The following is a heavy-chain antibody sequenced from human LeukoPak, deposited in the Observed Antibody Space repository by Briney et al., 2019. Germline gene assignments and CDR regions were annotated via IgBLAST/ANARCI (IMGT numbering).Heavy chain of an antibody. CDR3: AREHSSSSWFDP. V-gene: IGHV4-31*03. J-gene: IGHJ5*02. CDR1: GGSISSGGYY. CDR2: VYYSGT. D-gene: IGHD6-13*01. Sequence: SGTLSLTCTVSGGSISSGGYYWSWIRQHPRKGLEWIGYVYYSGTYYSPSLNSRVTISIDTSKNQFSLKLSSVTAADTAVYYCAREHSSSSWFDPWGQGTLVTVSS.